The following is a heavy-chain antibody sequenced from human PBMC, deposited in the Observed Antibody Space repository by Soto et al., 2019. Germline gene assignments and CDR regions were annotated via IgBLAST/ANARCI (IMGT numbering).Heavy chain of an antibody. CDR3: ARDHQGDYGDYGYYYGMDV. Sequence: SETLSLTCTVSGGSISSGGYYWSWIRQHPGKGLEWIGYIYYSGSTYYNPSLKSRVTISVDTSKNQFSLKLSSVTAADTAVYYCARDHQGDYGDYGYYYGMDVWGQGTTVTVSS. D-gene: IGHD4-17*01. CDR2: IYYSGST. J-gene: IGHJ6*02. CDR1: GGSISSGGYY. V-gene: IGHV4-31*03.